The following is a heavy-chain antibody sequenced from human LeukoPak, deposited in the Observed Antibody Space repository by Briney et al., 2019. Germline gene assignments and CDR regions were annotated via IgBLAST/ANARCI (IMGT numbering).Heavy chain of an antibody. V-gene: IGHV3-33*01. Sequence: PGGSLRLSCAASGFPFSGSGMHWVRQAPGKGLEWVAVVWYDGSHQYYADSVKGRFTISRDNAKNSLYLQMNSLRAEDTAVYYCARLDYDAFDIWGQGTMVTVSS. CDR2: VWYDGSHQ. CDR1: GFPFSGSG. CDR3: ARLDYDAFDI. J-gene: IGHJ3*02. D-gene: IGHD4-11*01.